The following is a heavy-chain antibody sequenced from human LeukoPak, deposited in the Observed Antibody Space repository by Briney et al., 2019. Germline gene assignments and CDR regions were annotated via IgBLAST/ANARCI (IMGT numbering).Heavy chain of an antibody. V-gene: IGHV1-18*01. D-gene: IGHD6-13*01. CDR2: ISGYNGKT. CDR1: GYTFTSYG. Sequence: ASVKVSCKASGYTFTSYGISWMRQAPGQGLEWMGWISGYNGKTNYAQKVQGRVTMTTDTSTSTAYMELRSLTSDDTAVYYCARLYRSSWFDSWGQGTLVTVSS. CDR3: ARLYRSSWFDS. J-gene: IGHJ5*01.